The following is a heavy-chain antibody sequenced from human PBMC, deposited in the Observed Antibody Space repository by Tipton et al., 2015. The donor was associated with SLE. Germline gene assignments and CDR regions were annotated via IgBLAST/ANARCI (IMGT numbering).Heavy chain of an antibody. CDR1: GGSFSGYY. CDR2: IYYSGST. CDR3: TRIVNIESFDI. Sequence: TLSLTCAVYGGSFSGYYWGWIRQPPGKGLEWIGSIYYSGSTYYNPSLKSRVTISVDTSKNQFSLKLTSVTAADTAVYYCTRIVNIESFDIWGQGTMVTVSS. D-gene: IGHD5-12*01. V-gene: IGHV4-34*09. J-gene: IGHJ3*02.